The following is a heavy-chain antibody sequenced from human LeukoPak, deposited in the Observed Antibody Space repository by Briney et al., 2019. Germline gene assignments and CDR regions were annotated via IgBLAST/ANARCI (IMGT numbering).Heavy chain of an antibody. CDR1: GGSISSGGYY. D-gene: IGHD3-10*01. Sequence: SETLSLTCTVSGGSISSGGYYWSWIRQHPGKGLEWIGEINHSGSANYNPSLKSRVTMSVDTSKNQFSLKLSSVTAADTAVYYCARVPPLSYYYGSGSYSRYYGMDVWGQGTTVTVSS. J-gene: IGHJ6*02. CDR3: ARVPPLSYYYGSGSYSRYYGMDV. V-gene: IGHV4-31*03. CDR2: INHSGSA.